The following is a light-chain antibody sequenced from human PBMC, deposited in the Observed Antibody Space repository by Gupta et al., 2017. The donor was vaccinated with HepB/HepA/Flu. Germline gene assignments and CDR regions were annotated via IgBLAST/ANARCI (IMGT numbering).Light chain of an antibody. CDR1: KIGFKS. CDR3: QVWDGGSDHLV. J-gene: IGLJ2*01. Sequence: SYVLTQPPSVSVAPGKTARITCGGDKIGFKSTHWYQKKPGQAPVLVCDDDDDRPSGIPERLSGSNAGSTATLTINSVEAGDEAHYYGQVWDGGSDHLVFGGGTKLTVL. CDR2: DDD. V-gene: IGLV3-21*03.